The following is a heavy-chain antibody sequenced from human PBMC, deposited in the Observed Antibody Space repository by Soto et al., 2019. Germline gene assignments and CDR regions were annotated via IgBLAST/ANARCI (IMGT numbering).Heavy chain of an antibody. CDR2: IWDDGSDK. CDR1: GFIYSSYG. Sequence: QVQLVESGGGVVQPGRSLRLSCVGSGFIYSSYGMHWVRQAPGKGLEWVAVIWDDGSDKYYADSVRGRFTVSRDNSQNTLYLQMNSLRDDDTAIYYCARAAFPTIINWFDPWGQGTLVTVSS. V-gene: IGHV3-33*01. CDR3: ARAAFPTIINWFDP. J-gene: IGHJ5*02.